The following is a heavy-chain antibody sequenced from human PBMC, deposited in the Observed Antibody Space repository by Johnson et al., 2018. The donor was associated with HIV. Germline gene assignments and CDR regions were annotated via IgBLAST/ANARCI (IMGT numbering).Heavy chain of an antibody. Sequence: QLVESGGGLVQPGRSLRLSCAASGFTFDDYAMHWVRQAPGKGLEWVSGISWNSGSIGYADSVKGRFTISRDNAKNSLYLQMNSLRAEDTALYYCAKDKAAATPYLSSGWYGGAFDIWGQGTMVTGSS. CDR3: AKDKAAATPYLSSGWYGGAFDI. J-gene: IGHJ3*02. CDR1: GFTFDDYA. D-gene: IGHD6-19*01. V-gene: IGHV3-9*01. CDR2: ISWNSGSI.